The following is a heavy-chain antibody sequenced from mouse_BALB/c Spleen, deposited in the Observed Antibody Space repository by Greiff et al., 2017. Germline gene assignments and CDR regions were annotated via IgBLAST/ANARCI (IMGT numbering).Heavy chain of an antibody. Sequence: VQLQQSGAELVKPGASVKLSCKTSGYTFTSYWIQWVKQRPGQGLGWIGEIFPGTGTTYYNEKFKGKATLTIDTSSSTAYMQLSSLTSEDSAVYVCARSMITTPYAMDYWGQGTSVTVSS. CDR1: GYTFTSYW. CDR2: IFPGTGTT. D-gene: IGHD2-4*01. V-gene: IGHV1S132*01. J-gene: IGHJ4*01. CDR3: ARSMITTPYAMDY.